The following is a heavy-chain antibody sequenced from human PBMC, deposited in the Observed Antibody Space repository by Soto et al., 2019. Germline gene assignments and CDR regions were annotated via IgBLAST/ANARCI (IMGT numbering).Heavy chain of an antibody. Sequence: SETLSLTCAVSGGSISSSNWWSWVRQPPGKGLEWIGYIYYSGSTNYNPSLKSRVTISVDTSKNQFSLKLSSVTAADTAVYYCAGKTEGYDILTGYYRPVGFDIWGQGTMVTVSS. D-gene: IGHD3-9*01. CDR2: IYYSGST. CDR3: AGKTEGYDILTGYYRPVGFDI. CDR1: GGSISSSNW. V-gene: IGHV4-4*02. J-gene: IGHJ3*02.